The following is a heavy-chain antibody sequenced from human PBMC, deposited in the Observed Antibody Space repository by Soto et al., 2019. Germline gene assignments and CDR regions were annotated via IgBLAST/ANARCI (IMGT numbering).Heavy chain of an antibody. J-gene: IGHJ4*02. Sequence: EVKMVESGGGLVEPGGSLRLSCAASGFAFTDAWMNWVRQAPGKGLEWVGRIKSNAQGGTADYAAPVKGRFIMSRDDSKSSLCLQMYGLQTEDTGIYYCTRRPKLGEAGVGRRDYGGRGTLVAGSS. D-gene: IGHD7-27*01. CDR3: TRRPKLGEAGVGRRDY. V-gene: IGHV3-15*07. CDR1: GFAFTDAW. CDR2: IKSNAQGGTA.